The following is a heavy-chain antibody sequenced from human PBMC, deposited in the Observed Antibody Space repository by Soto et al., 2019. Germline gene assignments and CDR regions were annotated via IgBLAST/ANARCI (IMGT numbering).Heavy chain of an antibody. CDR3: AREYYDILTRHLVFAY. D-gene: IGHD3-9*01. Sequence: ASVKVSCKASGYTFTSYAMHWVRQAPGQRLEWMGWINAVNGNTKYSQKFQGRVTITKDTFASTAYMELSSLRSEDTAVYYCAREYYDILTRHLVFAYWGQGTLVTVSS. CDR2: INAVNGNT. J-gene: IGHJ4*02. CDR1: GYTFTSYA. V-gene: IGHV1-3*01.